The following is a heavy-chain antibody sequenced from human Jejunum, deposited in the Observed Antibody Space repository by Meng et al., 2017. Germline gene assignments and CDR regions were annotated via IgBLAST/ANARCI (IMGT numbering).Heavy chain of an antibody. CDR2: INHRGST. CDR3: ARDPPDT. CDR1: GGSFSGYY. J-gene: IGHJ3*02. V-gene: IGHV4-34*01. Sequence: SETLSLTCAVYGGSFSGYYWSWIRRPPGKGLEWIGEINHRGSTNYNQSLKSRVTISIDTSNNQFSLKLSSVTAADTAVYYCARDPPDTWGQGTLVTVSS.